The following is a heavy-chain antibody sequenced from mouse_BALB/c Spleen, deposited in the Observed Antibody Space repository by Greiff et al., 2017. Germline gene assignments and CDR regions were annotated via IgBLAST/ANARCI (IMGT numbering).Heavy chain of an antibody. Sequence: VQLQQSGAELARPGASVKLSCKASGYTFTSYWMQWVKQRPGQGLEWIGAIYPGDGDTRYTQKFKGKATLTADKSSSTAYMQLSSLASEDSAVYYCARGGISSFYYAMDYWGQGTSVTVSS. CDR1: GYTFTSYW. D-gene: IGHD1-1*02. CDR2: IYPGDGDT. CDR3: ARGGISSFYYAMDY. J-gene: IGHJ4*01. V-gene: IGHV1-87*01.